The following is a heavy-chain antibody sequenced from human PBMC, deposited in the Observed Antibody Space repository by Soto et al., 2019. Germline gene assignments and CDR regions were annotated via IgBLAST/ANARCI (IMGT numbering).Heavy chain of an antibody. CDR3: ARENYFDY. CDR2: IKPDGSEK. Sequence: GGSLRLSCAASGFTFRSYWMGWVRQAPGKGLEWVANIKPDGSEKYYVDSVKGRFTISRDNAKNSLYLQMNSLRAEDTAIYYCARENYFDYWGQGTLVTVSS. J-gene: IGHJ4*02. CDR1: GFTFRSYW. V-gene: IGHV3-7*03.